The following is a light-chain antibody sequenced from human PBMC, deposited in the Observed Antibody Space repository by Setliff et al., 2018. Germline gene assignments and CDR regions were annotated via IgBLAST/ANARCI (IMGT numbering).Light chain of an antibody. J-gene: IGLJ1*01. CDR3: SAYAGSNNWGV. CDR2: GTY. Sequence: QSVLTQPPSVSGAPGQRVTISCTGSNSDIGAGFGVHWYQQLPGTAPKLLIYGTYNRPSGVPDRFSGSKSGTSASLAITGLQAEDEADYYCSAYAGSNNWGVFGTGTKVTVL. CDR1: NSDIGAGFG. V-gene: IGLV1-40*01.